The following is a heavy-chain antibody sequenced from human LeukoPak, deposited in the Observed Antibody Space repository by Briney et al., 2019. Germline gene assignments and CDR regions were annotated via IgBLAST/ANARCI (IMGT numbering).Heavy chain of an antibody. V-gene: IGHV3-23*01. CDR2: ISGSGGST. CDR1: GFTFSSYA. Sequence: GGSLRLSCAASGFTFSSYAMSWVRHAPGKGLEWVSAISGSGGSTYYADSVKGRFTISRDNSKNTLYLQMNSLRAEDTAVYYCAKDDHGGSGWRDYFDCWGQGSLVTVSS. J-gene: IGHJ4*02. D-gene: IGHD6-19*01. CDR3: AKDDHGGSGWRDYFDC.